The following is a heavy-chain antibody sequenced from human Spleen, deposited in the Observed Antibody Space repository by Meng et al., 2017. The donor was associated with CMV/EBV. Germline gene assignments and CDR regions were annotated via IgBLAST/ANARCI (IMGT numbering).Heavy chain of an antibody. V-gene: IGHV3-30*03. J-gene: IGHJ4*02. CDR1: GFRFSEYG. CDR3: ASPPSSGRDY. D-gene: IGHD6-19*01. CDR2: ISHDGSNI. Sequence: LSCAASGFRFSEYGMNWVRQAPGKGLEWVAVISHDGSNIYYADSLKGRFTISRDNSKNTLYLQMNSLRADDTAVYYCASPPSSGRDYWGQGTLVTVSS.